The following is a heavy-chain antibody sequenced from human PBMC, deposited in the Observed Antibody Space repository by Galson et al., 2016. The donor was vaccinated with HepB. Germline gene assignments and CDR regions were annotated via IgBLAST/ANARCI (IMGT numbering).Heavy chain of an antibody. J-gene: IGHJ4*02. V-gene: IGHV1-3*01. CDR2: INAGNGHT. CDR3: ASASYSGNYYPFEF. Sequence: SVKVSCRPSGHTFSTYGIHWVRQAPGQRLEWMGWINAGNGHTTYSQRFQGRVTFTRDTSAGAAYMELSSLTSEDTAVFYCASASYSGNYYPFEFWGQGTLVTVSS. CDR1: GHTFSTYG. D-gene: IGHD1-26*01.